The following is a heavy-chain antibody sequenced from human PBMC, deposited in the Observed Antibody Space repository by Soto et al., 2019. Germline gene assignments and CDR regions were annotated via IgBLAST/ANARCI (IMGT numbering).Heavy chain of an antibody. CDR1: GYTFPKSD. V-gene: IGHV1-46*03. CDR3: AIGWGIVVVSAPYAH. J-gene: IGHJ4*02. Sequence: GASGKVSSKASGYTFPKSDMKWGRPAPGQRIEWLGIINPSGGYTTYAQRCLGRVTMTSDTSTSTVHMELGSLTSEDTAVYYCAIGWGIVVVSAPYAHCGQGTLVLVSS. D-gene: IGHD2-21*01. CDR2: INPSGGYT.